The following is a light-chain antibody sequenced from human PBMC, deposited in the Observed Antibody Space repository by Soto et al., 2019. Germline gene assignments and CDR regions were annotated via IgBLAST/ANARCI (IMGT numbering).Light chain of an antibody. J-gene: IGLJ3*02. V-gene: IGLV1-40*01. CDR3: QSYDSSLSAWV. CDR2: GNT. CDR1: TSNIGAGYD. Sequence: QSVLTQPPSVSGAPGQRVTISCTPSTSNIGAGYDVHWYQQLPGTAPKLLIYGNTNRPSGVPDRFSGSKSGTSASLAITGLQAEDEADYYCQSYDSSLSAWVFGGGTKLTVL.